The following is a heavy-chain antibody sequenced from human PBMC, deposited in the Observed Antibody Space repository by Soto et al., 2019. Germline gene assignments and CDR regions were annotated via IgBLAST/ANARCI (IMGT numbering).Heavy chain of an antibody. J-gene: IGHJ4*02. CDR2: VSAYNRNT. CDR1: GYTFSNYG. Sequence: QVQLVQSGPEVKKPGASVKVSCKGSGYTFSNYGVTWVRQAPGQGLERLAWVSAYNRNTDYAQKIEDRATMTIDTSTNPPYFELQVITPDGTDVYYCARERRWEPLLYWGQGTL. V-gene: IGHV1-18*01. CDR3: ARERRWEPLLY. D-gene: IGHD1-26*01.